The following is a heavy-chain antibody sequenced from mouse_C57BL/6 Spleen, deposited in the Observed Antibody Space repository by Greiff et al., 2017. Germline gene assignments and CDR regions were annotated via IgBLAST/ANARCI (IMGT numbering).Heavy chain of an antibody. Sequence: VKLMESGPGLVAPSQSLSITCTVSGFSLTSYGVDWVRQSPGKGLEWLGVIWGVGSTNYNSALKSRQSISKDNSKSQVFLQMNSLQPDDTAMDYCASGHYGNPFAYWGQGTLFTVSA. CDR2: IWGVGST. CDR3: ASGHYGNPFAY. V-gene: IGHV2-6*01. D-gene: IGHD2-1*01. J-gene: IGHJ3*01. CDR1: GFSLTSYG.